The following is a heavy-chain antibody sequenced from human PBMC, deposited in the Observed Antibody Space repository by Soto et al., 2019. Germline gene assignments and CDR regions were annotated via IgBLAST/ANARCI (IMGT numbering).Heavy chain of an antibody. CDR1: GFTFSNYW. CDR3: ARGSGWYVP. J-gene: IGHJ5*02. V-gene: IGHV3-7*01. Sequence: GGSLRLSCAASGFTFSNYWMSWVRQAPGKGLEWVANIKQDGSEIYYVDSVKGRFTISRDNAKNSLYLQMNSLRAEDTAVYHCARGSGWYVPWGQGTLVTVSS. D-gene: IGHD1-26*01. CDR2: IKQDGSEI.